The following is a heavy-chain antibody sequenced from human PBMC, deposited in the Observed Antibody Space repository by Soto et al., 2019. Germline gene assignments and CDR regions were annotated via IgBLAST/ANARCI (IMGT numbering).Heavy chain of an antibody. CDR3: ARDVPLNYYDGTFSYYAMDV. D-gene: IGHD3-16*01. CDR2: IIPFFKAT. CDR1: GVTFSSHA. Sequence: SVKVSCKASGVTFSSHAISWVRQAPGQGLEWMGGIIPFFKATNYAQKFQGRVTITADDSTSTAYMDLYSLRSEDTAVYYCARDVPLNYYDGTFSYYAMDVWGQGTTVTVS. V-gene: IGHV1-69*13. J-gene: IGHJ6*02.